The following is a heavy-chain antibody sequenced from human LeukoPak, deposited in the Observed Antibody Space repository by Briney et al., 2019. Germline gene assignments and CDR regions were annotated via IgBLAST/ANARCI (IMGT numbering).Heavy chain of an antibody. CDR1: GYSFSTYW. CDR2: IDPSDSYT. CDR3: ARRLRFNWNEIGY. D-gene: IGHD1-20*01. V-gene: IGHV5-10-1*01. J-gene: IGHJ4*02. Sequence: GESLKISCKGSGYSFSTYWISWVRQMPGKGLEWMGRIDPSDSYTNYSPSFQGHVTISADKSISTAYLQWSSLKASDTAMYYCARRLRFNWNEIGYRGQGTLVAVSS.